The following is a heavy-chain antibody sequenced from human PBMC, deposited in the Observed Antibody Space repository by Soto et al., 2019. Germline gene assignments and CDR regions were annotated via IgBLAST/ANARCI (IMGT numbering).Heavy chain of an antibody. V-gene: IGHV3-23*01. J-gene: IGHJ6*02. CDR1: GFTFSSYA. CDR2: ISGSGGST. D-gene: IGHD3-10*01. Sequence: WGSLRLSCPASGFTFSSYAMSWFRQAPGKGLEWVSAISGSGGSTYYADSVKGRFTISRDNSKNTLYLQMNSLRAEDTAVYYCATMVYYYYGMDVWGQGTTVTVSS. CDR3: ATMVYYYYGMDV.